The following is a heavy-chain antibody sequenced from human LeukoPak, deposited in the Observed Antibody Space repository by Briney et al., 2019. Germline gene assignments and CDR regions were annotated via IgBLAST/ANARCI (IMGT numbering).Heavy chain of an antibody. CDR1: GDSISSSNSY. CDR2: LYYSGSS. J-gene: IGHJ4*02. Sequence: SETLSLTCTVSGDSISSSNSYRGWIRQPPGKGLEWIGSLYYSGSSYYNPSLKSRVTISADTSKNQFSLKLTSVTAADTAVYYCAIMAGYWGQGTLVTVSS. V-gene: IGHV4-39*01. D-gene: IGHD3-10*01. CDR3: AIMAGY.